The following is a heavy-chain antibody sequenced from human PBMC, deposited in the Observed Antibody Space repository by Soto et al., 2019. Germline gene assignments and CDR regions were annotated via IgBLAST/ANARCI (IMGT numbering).Heavy chain of an antibody. Sequence: GGSLRLSCAASGFTFSSYAMSWVRQAPGKGLEWVSAISGSGGSTYYADSVKGRFTISRDNSKNTLYLQMNSLRAEDTAVYYCAKEKWLRHTYYYMDVWGKGTTVTVAS. CDR3: AKEKWLRHTYYYMDV. V-gene: IGHV3-23*01. J-gene: IGHJ6*03. CDR1: GFTFSSYA. CDR2: ISGSGGST. D-gene: IGHD5-12*01.